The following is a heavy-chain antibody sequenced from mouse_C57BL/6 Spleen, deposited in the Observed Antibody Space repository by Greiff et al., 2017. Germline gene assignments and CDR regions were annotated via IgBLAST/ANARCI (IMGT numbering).Heavy chain of an antibody. D-gene: IGHD2-1*01. CDR3: AREIYYGNRGRFDY. CDR1: GYSITSGYY. V-gene: IGHV3-6*01. CDR2: ISYDGSN. Sequence: VQLKESGPGLVKPSQSLSLTCSVTGYSITSGYYWNWIRQFPGNKLEWMGYISYDGSNNSNPSLKNRISITRDPSKNQFFLKLNSVTTEDTATYYCAREIYYGNRGRFDYWGQGTTLTVSS. J-gene: IGHJ2*01.